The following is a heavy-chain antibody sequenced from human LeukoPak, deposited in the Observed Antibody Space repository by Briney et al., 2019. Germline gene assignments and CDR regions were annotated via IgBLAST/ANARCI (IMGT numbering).Heavy chain of an antibody. V-gene: IGHV4-4*07. CDR3: ARKKVYYGSGSSGYYFDY. D-gene: IGHD3-10*01. CDR1: GGSISSYY. Sequence: SETLSLTCTVSGGSISSYYWSWIRQPAGKGLEWIGRIYTSGSTNYNPSLKSRVTMSVDTSKNQFSLKLSSVTAADTAVYYCARKKVYYGSGSSGYYFDYWGQGTLVTVSS. CDR2: IYTSGST. J-gene: IGHJ4*02.